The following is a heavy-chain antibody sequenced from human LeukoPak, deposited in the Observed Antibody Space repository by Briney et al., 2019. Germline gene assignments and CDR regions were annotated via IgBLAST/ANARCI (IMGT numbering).Heavy chain of an antibody. Sequence: GGSLRLSCAASGFTFSDYYMSWIRQAPGKGLEWVSYISSSGSTIYYADSVKGRFTISRDNAKNSLYLQMNSLRAEDTAVYYCARDRRANWNYGSEDYWGQGTLVTVSS. D-gene: IGHD1-7*01. V-gene: IGHV3-11*04. CDR3: ARDRRANWNYGSEDY. CDR2: ISSSGSTI. J-gene: IGHJ4*02. CDR1: GFTFSDYY.